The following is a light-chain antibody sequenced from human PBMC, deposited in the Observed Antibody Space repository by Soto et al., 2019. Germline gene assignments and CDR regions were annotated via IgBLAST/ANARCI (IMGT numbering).Light chain of an antibody. CDR1: TGAVTSGHY. Sequence: QAVVTQEPSLTVSPGGTVTLTCGSSTGAVTSGHYPYWFQQKPGQAPRTLIYDTSNKHSWTPARFSGSLLGGKAALTLSGAQPEDEAEYYCLLSYSGARPHVVFGGGPKLTVL. CDR3: LLSYSGARPHVV. J-gene: IGLJ2*01. V-gene: IGLV7-46*01. CDR2: DTS.